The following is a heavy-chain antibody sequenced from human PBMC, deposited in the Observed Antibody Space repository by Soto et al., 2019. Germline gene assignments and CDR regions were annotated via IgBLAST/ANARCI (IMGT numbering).Heavy chain of an antibody. Sequence: EVQLVETGGGLIQPGGSLRLSCAASGFTVSSNYMSWVRQAPGKGLEWVSVIYSGGSTYYADSVKGRFTISRDNSKNTLYLQMNSLRAEDTAVYYCARVGQRAPMELHYFDYWGQGTLVTVSS. D-gene: IGHD1-7*01. V-gene: IGHV3-53*02. J-gene: IGHJ4*02. CDR1: GFTVSSNY. CDR2: IYSGGST. CDR3: ARVGQRAPMELHYFDY.